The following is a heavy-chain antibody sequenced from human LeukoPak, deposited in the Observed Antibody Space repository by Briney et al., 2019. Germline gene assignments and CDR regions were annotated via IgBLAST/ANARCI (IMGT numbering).Heavy chain of an antibody. Sequence: SETLSLTCTVSGGSISSGDYYWSWIRQPPGKGLEWIGYIYYSGSTYYNPSLKSRVTISVDTSKNQFSLKLSSATAADTAVYYCASNPPSQQLVLAFDIWGQGTMVTVSS. CDR1: GGSISSGDYY. D-gene: IGHD6-13*01. CDR2: IYYSGST. V-gene: IGHV4-30-4*01. J-gene: IGHJ3*02. CDR3: ASNPPSQQLVLAFDI.